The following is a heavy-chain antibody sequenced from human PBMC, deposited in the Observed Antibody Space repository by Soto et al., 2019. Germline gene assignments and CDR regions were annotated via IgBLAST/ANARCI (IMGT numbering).Heavy chain of an antibody. CDR3: AKDLTYYYDSSGPYFDY. D-gene: IGHD3-22*01. CDR2: ISWNSGSI. CDR1: GFTFDDYA. Sequence: GGSLRLSCAASGFTFDDYAMHWVRQAPGKGLEWVSSISWNSGSIGNADFVKGRFTISRDNAKNSLYLQMNSLRAEDTALYYCAKDLTYYYDSSGPYFDYWGQGTLVTVSS. V-gene: IGHV3-9*01. J-gene: IGHJ4*02.